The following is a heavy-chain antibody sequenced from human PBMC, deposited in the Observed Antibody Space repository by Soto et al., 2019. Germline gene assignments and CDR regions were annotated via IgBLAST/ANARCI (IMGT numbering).Heavy chain of an antibody. CDR1: GFTFSSYW. Sequence: EVQLVESGGGLVQPGGSLTLSCAASGFTFSSYWMHWVRQAPGKGLVWVSRLKSDGSGTMYADSVKGRFTISRDNAKNTLDLQMNSLLADDTAVYYCVRGDGDYYDGNGYLGRHWGQGTLGTVSS. D-gene: IGHD3-22*01. CDR3: VRGDGDYYDGNGYLGRH. J-gene: IGHJ4*02. CDR2: LKSDGSGT. V-gene: IGHV3-74*03.